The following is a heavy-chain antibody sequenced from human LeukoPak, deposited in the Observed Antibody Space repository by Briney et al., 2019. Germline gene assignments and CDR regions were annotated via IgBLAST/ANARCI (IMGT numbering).Heavy chain of an antibody. Sequence: PSETLSLTCAVYGGSFSGCYWSWIRQPPGKGLEWIGEINHSGSTNYNPSLKSRVTISVDTSKNQFSLKLSSVTAADTAVYYCARELLWFGELLFDYWGQGTLVTVPS. CDR1: GGSFSGCY. CDR3: ARELLWFGELLFDY. CDR2: INHSGST. J-gene: IGHJ4*02. V-gene: IGHV4-34*01. D-gene: IGHD3-10*01.